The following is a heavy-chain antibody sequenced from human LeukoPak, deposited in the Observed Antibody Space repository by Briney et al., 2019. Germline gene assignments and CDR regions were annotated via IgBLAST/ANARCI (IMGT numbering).Heavy chain of an antibody. CDR2: IIPILGTA. CDR3: GRGARPPHYYYYMDV. D-gene: IGHD5-12*01. V-gene: IGHV1-69*10. Sequence: GASVKVSCKASGGTFSNYPIIWVRQAPGQGLEWMGGIIPILGTANYAQKFQGRVTISADKSTSTAYMELSSLRSEDTAVYYCGRGARPPHYYYYMDVWGKGTTVTISS. CDR1: GGTFSNYP. J-gene: IGHJ6*03.